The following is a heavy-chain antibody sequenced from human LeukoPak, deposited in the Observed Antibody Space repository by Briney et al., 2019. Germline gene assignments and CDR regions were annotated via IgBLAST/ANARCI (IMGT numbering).Heavy chain of an antibody. CDR1: GGSISSSNYY. J-gene: IGHJ5*02. V-gene: IGHV4-39*01. D-gene: IGHD6-19*01. CDR3: ARRRAGRDWFDP. CDR2: IYYSGNT. Sequence: PSEALSLTCAVSGGSISSSNYYWGWIRQPPGQRLEWIGSIYYSGNTYYNPSLKSRVTISVDTSKNQFSLKLSSVTATDTAVYYCARRRAGRDWFDPWGQGTLVTVSS.